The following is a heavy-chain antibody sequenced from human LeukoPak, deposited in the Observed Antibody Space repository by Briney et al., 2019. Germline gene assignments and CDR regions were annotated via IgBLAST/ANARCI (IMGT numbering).Heavy chain of an antibody. J-gene: IGHJ5*02. CDR1: GFTFSTSW. D-gene: IGHD3-22*01. CDR2: INGDGSRT. Sequence: GGSLRLSCAASGFTFSTSWMDWVRQAPGKGRVWGSRINGDGSRTSYADSVKGRFTISRDNAKNTLYLQMNSLRGEDTAMYYCARASNYFDSRGLHWFDPWGQGTLVTVSS. V-gene: IGHV3-74*01. CDR3: ARASNYFDSRGLHWFDP.